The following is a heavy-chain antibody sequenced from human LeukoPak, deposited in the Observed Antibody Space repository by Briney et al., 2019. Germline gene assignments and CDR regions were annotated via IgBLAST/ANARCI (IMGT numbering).Heavy chain of an antibody. CDR2: ISSSSSYI. J-gene: IGHJ4*02. D-gene: IGHD5-24*01. CDR1: GFTFSSYS. Sequence: GGSLRLSCAASGFTFSSYSMNWVRQAPGKGLEWVSSISSSSSYIYYADSVKGRFTISRDNAKNSLYLQMNSLRAEDTAVYYCARDGFGDGYPTPFDYWGQGTLVTVSS. V-gene: IGHV3-21*01. CDR3: ARDGFGDGYPTPFDY.